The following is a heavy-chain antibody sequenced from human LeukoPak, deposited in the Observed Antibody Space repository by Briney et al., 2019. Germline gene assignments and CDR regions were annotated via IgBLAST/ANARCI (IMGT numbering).Heavy chain of an antibody. CDR1: GYSFTNYW. D-gene: IGHD3-10*01. Sequence: GESLKISCKGSGYSFTNYWIGWVRQMPGKGLEWMGIIYPGDSETRYSPSFQGQVIISADKSISTAYLQWSSLKASDTAMYYCARRDGYYGSGSYSNWFDPWGQGTLVTVSS. CDR2: IYPGDSET. V-gene: IGHV5-51*01. J-gene: IGHJ5*02. CDR3: ARRDGYYGSGSYSNWFDP.